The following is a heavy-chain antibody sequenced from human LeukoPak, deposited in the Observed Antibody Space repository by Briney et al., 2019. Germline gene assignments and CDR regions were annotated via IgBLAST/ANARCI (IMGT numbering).Heavy chain of an antibody. CDR2: IYYSGST. J-gene: IGHJ4*02. V-gene: IGHV4-59*12. CDR3: ARTRSWLPFEY. CDR1: GGSISSYY. Sequence: SETLSLTCTVSGGSISSYYWSWIRQPPGKGLEWIGYIYYSGSTNYNPSLKSRVTISVDTSENQFSLKLNSVTAADTAVYYCARTRSWLPFEYWGQGTLVTVSS. D-gene: IGHD5-12*01.